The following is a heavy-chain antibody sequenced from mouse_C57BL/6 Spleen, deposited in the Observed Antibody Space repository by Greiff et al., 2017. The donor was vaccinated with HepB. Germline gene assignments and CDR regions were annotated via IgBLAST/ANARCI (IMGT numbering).Heavy chain of an antibody. J-gene: IGHJ4*01. CDR2: IRSKSNNYAT. Sequence: EVQLVESGGGLVQPKGSLKLSCAASGFSFNTYAMNWVRQAPGKGLEWVARIRSKSNNYATYYADSVKDRFTISRDDSESMLYLQMNNLKTEDTAMYYCVRLYGSIPYAMDYWGQGTSVTVSS. CDR3: VRLYGSIPYAMDY. CDR1: GFSFNTYA. D-gene: IGHD1-1*01. V-gene: IGHV10-1*01.